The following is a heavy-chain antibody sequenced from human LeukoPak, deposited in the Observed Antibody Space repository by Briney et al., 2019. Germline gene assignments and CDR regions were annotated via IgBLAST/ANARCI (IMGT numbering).Heavy chain of an antibody. D-gene: IGHD3-22*01. CDR3: ARHTYYYDSSGFSRYHYYFDY. CDR2: IYHSGST. Sequence: PSETLSLTCAVSGGSISSGGYSWSWIRQPPGKGLEWIGYIYHSGSTYYNPSLKSRVTISVDTSKNQFSLKLSSVTAADTAVYYCARHTYYYDSSGFSRYHYYFDYWGQGTLVTVSS. CDR1: GGSISSGGYS. V-gene: IGHV4-30-2*05. J-gene: IGHJ4*02.